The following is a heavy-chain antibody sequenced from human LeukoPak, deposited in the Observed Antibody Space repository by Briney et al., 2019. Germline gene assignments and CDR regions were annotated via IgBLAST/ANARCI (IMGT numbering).Heavy chain of an antibody. J-gene: IGHJ6*02. Sequence: SETLSLTCAVYGGSFSGYYWSWIRQPPGKGLDWMGEINHSGSTNYNPSLKSRVTISVDTSKNQFSLKLSSVTAADTAVYYCARGLATHFYYYGMDVWGQGTTVTVSS. CDR2: INHSGST. CDR1: GGSFSGYY. D-gene: IGHD3-3*02. V-gene: IGHV4-34*01. CDR3: ARGLATHFYYYGMDV.